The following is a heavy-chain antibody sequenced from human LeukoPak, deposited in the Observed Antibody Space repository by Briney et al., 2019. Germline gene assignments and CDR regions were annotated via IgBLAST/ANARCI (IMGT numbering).Heavy chain of an antibody. CDR2: INHSGST. D-gene: IGHD3-16*02. CDR3: AVAKYDYVWGSYRPTLSSFDY. CDR1: GGSFSGYY. Sequence: SETLSLTCGVYGGSFSGYYWNWIRQPPGKGLEWIGEINHSGSTNYNPSLKSRVTISVDTSKNQFSLKLSSVTAADTAVYYCAVAKYDYVWGSYRPTLSSFDYWGQGTLVTVSS. J-gene: IGHJ4*02. V-gene: IGHV4-34*01.